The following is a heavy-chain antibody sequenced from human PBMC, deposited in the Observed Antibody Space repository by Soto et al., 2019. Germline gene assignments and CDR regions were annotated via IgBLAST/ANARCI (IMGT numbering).Heavy chain of an antibody. CDR2: IYFRGTT. Sequence: SETLSLTCTVSGGSISSGDYYWNWIRQPPGKGLEWIGYIYFRGTTNYNPSLKSRVTMSADTSKNQFSLKLNSVTAADTAVYYCARMNYYDTSGYPFDYWGQGSTVTVSS. D-gene: IGHD3-22*01. V-gene: IGHV4-61*08. J-gene: IGHJ4*02. CDR3: ARMNYYDTSGYPFDY. CDR1: GGSISSGDYY.